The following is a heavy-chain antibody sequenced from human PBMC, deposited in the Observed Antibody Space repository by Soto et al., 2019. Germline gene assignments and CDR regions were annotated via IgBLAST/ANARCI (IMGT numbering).Heavy chain of an antibody. CDR2: ISDTGGGT. J-gene: IGHJ5*02. CDR1: GVSFSSYA. CDR3: AVGRHKTSGSNTWFDP. V-gene: IGHV3-23*01. D-gene: IGHD3-22*01. Sequence: GSLILSCAASGVSFSSYAMNLVRQAPGKGLEWVSTISDTGGGTFYAGSVKGRFTISRDNSKNTLYLQMHSPRADDSAIYFCAVGRHKTSGSNTWFDPWGRGTLVTVSS.